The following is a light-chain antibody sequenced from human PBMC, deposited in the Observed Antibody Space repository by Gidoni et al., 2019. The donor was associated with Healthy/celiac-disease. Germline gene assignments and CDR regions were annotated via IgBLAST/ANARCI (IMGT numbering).Light chain of an antibody. CDR3: QQYNTWLACS. V-gene: IGKV3-15*01. J-gene: IGKJ2*04. Sequence: VMTQSPATLSVSPGERATRSCRASQSVSSNLALYQQKPGQAPRLLIYGASTRATGIPARFSGSGSGIEFTLTISSLQSEDFAVYYCQQYNTWLACSFGQGTKLEIK. CDR2: GAS. CDR1: QSVSSN.